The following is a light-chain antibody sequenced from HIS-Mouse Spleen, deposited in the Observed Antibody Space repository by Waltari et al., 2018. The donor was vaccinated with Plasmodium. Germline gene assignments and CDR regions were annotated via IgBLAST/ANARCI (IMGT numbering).Light chain of an antibody. CDR1: QSGCSN. Sequence: EIVMTQSPATLSVSPEERATLSCRASQSGCSNLAWYQQKPGQAPRHLIYGASTRATGIPARFSGSGSGTEFTLTISSLQSEDFAVYYCQQYNNWSFTFGPGTKVDIK. CDR2: GAS. V-gene: IGKV3-15*01. J-gene: IGKJ3*01. CDR3: QQYNNWSFT.